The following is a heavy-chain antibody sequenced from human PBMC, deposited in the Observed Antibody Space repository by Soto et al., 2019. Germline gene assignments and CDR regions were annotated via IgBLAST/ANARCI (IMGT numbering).Heavy chain of an antibody. CDR3: TVNTYYYDSSGYYGPGTIDY. V-gene: IGHV5-10-1*01. J-gene: IGHJ4*02. CDR1: GYSFTSYW. D-gene: IGHD3-22*01. CDR2: IDPSDSYT. Sequence: GESLKISCKGSGYSFTSYWISWVRQMPGKGLEWMGRIDPSDSYTNYSPSFQGHVTISADKSISTAYLQWSSLKASDTAMYYCTVNTYYYDSSGYYGPGTIDYWGKGTLVTVSS.